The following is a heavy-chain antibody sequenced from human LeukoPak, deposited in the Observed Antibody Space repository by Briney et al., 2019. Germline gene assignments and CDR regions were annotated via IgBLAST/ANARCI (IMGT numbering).Heavy chain of an antibody. Sequence: GSLRLSCAASGFTFNSYVMNWVRQAPGKGLEWVSYISSISSTIYYADSVKGRFSISRYNPNNTLFLQMNSLRAEDTAVYYCAKEGGYSYGFGIGDDALDIWGQGTMVTVSS. D-gene: IGHD5-18*01. V-gene: IGHV3-48*01. J-gene: IGHJ3*02. CDR1: GFTFNSYV. CDR3: AKEGGYSYGFGIGDDALDI. CDR2: ISSISSTI.